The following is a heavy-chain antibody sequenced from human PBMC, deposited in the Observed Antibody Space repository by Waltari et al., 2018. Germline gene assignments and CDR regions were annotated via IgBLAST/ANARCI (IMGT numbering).Heavy chain of an antibody. CDR2: IYTSGGT. V-gene: IGHV4-4*09. CDR3: ARVGSSHWVSRFNL. CDR1: GGSIGSNY. D-gene: IGHD2-2*01. Sequence: QVQLQESGPGLVKPSETLSLTCTVSGGSIGSNYWRWMRQPPGKGLEWIGYIYTSGGTNYNPSLKSRVTISIDTSKNQFSLKLTSVTAADTAVYYCARVGSSHWVSRFNLWGRGTLVSVSS. J-gene: IGHJ4*02.